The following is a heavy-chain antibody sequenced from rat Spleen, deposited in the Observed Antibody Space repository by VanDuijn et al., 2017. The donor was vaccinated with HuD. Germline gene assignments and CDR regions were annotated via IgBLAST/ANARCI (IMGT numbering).Heavy chain of an antibody. CDR2: IWGDGST. Sequence: QVQLKESGPGLVQPSQTLSLTCTVSGFSLISNSVHWVRQPPGKGLEWMGGIWGDGSTDYNSVLKSRLSINRGTPKSQVFLKMHSLQTDDTAIYFCTRTYGGYSELGYFAYWGQGTLVTVSS. V-gene: IGHV2-1*01. D-gene: IGHD1-11*01. CDR3: TRTYGGYSELGYFAY. J-gene: IGHJ3*01. CDR1: GFSLISNS.